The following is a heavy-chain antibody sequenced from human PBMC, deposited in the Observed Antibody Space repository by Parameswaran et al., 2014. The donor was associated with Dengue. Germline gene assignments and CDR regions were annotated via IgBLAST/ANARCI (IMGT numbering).Heavy chain of an antibody. Sequence: VRQAPGKGLEWVANIKQDGSEKYYVDSVKGRFTISRDNAKNSLYLQMNSLRAEDTAVYYCARAVGDFWSGYYSSDAFDIWGQGTMVTVSS. D-gene: IGHD3-3*01. J-gene: IGHJ3*02. V-gene: IGHV3-7*03. CDR2: IKQDGSEK. CDR3: ARAVGDFWSGYYSSDAFDI.